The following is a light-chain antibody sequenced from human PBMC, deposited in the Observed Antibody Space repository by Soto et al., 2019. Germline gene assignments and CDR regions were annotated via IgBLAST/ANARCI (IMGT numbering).Light chain of an antibody. V-gene: IGKV1-39*01. CDR3: QQSYSTPRT. CDR2: AAS. J-gene: IGKJ2*02. Sequence: DIQMTQSPSSLSASVGDRVTITFRASQSISSYLNWYQQKPGKAPKLLIYAASSLKSGVPSRFSGSGSGTDFTLTISSLQPEDFATYYCQQSYSTPRTFGQGTKLEIK. CDR1: QSISSY.